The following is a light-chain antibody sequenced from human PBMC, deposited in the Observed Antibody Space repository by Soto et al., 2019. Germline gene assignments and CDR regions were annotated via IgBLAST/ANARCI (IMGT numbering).Light chain of an antibody. Sequence: QSALTQPASVSGSPGQSITISCTGTSRDVGGYNYVSWYQQHPGKAPKLVIYEVTKRPSGVSNRFSGSKSGNTASLTISGLQAEDETDYYCSSYTSTNHVVFGGGTQLTVL. CDR1: SRDVGGYNY. CDR3: SSYTSTNHVV. V-gene: IGLV2-14*01. CDR2: EVT. J-gene: IGLJ2*01.